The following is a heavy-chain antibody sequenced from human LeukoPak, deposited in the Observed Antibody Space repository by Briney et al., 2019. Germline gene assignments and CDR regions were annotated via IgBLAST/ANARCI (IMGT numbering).Heavy chain of an antibody. CDR1: GGSISSYY. V-gene: IGHV4-59*01. CDR2: IYYSGST. Sequence: SETLSLTCTVSGGSISSYYWSWIRQPPGKGLEWIGYIYYSGSTNYNPSLKSRVTISVDTSKYQFSLKLSSVTAADTAVYYCARDPHYGMDVWGQGTTVTVSS. J-gene: IGHJ6*02. CDR3: ARDPHYGMDV.